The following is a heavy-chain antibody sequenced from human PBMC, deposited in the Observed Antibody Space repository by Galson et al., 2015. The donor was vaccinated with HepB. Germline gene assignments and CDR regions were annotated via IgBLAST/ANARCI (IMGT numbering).Heavy chain of an antibody. CDR1: GYSFTSYW. J-gene: IGHJ5*02. Sequence: SGAEVKKPGESLKISCKGSGYSFTSYWIGWVRQMPGKGLEWMGIIYPGDSDTRYSPSFQGQVTISADKSISTAYLQWSSLKASDTAMYYCARLDSSSFYLNNGFDPWGQGTLVTVSS. CDR3: ARLDSSSFYLNNGFDP. D-gene: IGHD6-13*01. CDR2: IYPGDSDT. V-gene: IGHV5-51*01.